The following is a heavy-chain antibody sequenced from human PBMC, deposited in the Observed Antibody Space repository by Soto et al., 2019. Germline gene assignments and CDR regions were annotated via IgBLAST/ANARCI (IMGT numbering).Heavy chain of an antibody. CDR1: GFTFSSYA. CDR3: ARKSRRITMIVVVIGDAFDI. Sequence: PVVSLRVSCAASGFTFSSYAMSWVRQAPGKGLEWVSAISGSGGSTYYADSVKGRFTISRDNSKNTLYLKMNSLRAEDTAVYYCARKSRRITMIVVVIGDAFDIWGQGTMVTVSS. V-gene: IGHV3-23*01. J-gene: IGHJ3*02. CDR2: ISGSGGST. D-gene: IGHD3-22*01.